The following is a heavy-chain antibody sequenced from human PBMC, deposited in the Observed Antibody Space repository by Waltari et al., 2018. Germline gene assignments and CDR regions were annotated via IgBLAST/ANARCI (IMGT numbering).Heavy chain of an antibody. CDR1: GFTFSTYW. V-gene: IGHV3-7*01. D-gene: IGHD2-2*01. CDR3: TTDPYAFTY. J-gene: IGHJ4*02. Sequence: EVQLAESGGGLVQPGGSLRLSCAASGFTFSTYWMNWVRQAPGKGLEWVSNIKQDGSESYYVESVKGRFTISRDNVKNSLYLQMNSLRAEDTAVYYCTTDPYAFTYWGQGALVTVSA. CDR2: IKQDGSES.